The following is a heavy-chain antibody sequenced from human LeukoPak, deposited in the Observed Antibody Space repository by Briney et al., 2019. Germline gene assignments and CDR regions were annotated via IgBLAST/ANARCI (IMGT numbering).Heavy chain of an antibody. J-gene: IGHJ5*02. CDR1: GYTFTGYY. D-gene: IGHD1-7*01. Sequence: ASVKVSCKASGYTFTGYYMHWVRQAPGQGLEWMGWINPNSGGTNYAQKFQGRVTMTRDTSISTAYMELSRLRSDDTAVYYCARGANWNYDNWFDPWDQGTLVTVSS. V-gene: IGHV1-2*02. CDR2: INPNSGGT. CDR3: ARGANWNYDNWFDP.